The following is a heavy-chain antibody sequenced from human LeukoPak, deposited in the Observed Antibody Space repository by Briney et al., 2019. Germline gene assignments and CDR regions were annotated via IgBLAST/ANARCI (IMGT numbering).Heavy chain of an antibody. J-gene: IGHJ4*02. CDR1: GFTFSSYW. V-gene: IGHV3-74*01. Sequence: GGSLRLSCAASGFTFSSYWMHWVRQVPGKGLVWVSRINRDGSTTGYSDSVKGRFTISRDNAKNTLYLQMNGLRAEDTAVYYCVSVGDYGDYANYFDYWGQGTLVTVSS. CDR3: VSVGDYGDYANYFDY. CDR2: INRDGSTT. D-gene: IGHD4-17*01.